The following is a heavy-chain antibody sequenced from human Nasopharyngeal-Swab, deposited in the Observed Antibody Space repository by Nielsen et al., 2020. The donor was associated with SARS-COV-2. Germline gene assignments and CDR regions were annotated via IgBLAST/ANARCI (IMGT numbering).Heavy chain of an antibody. CDR3: ARAVEAYYYYGMDV. J-gene: IGHJ6*02. CDR2: IIPIFGTA. V-gene: IGHV1-69*01. D-gene: IGHD5-24*01. Sequence: WLRQVPGQGLEGMGGIIPIFGTANYAQKFQGRVTITADESTSTAYMELSSLRSEDTAVYYCARAVEAYYYYGMDVWGQGTTVTVSS.